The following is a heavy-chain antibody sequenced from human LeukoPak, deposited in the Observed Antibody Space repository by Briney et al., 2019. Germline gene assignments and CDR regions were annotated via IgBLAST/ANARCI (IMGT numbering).Heavy chain of an antibody. CDR1: GGSISSSNW. J-gene: IGHJ4*02. CDR2: IYHSGST. CDR3: ARYSSGWYYFDY. Sequence: PSETLSLTCAVSGGSISSSNWWSRVRQPPGKGLEWIGEIYHSGSTNYNPSLKSRVTISVDKSKNQFSLKLSSVTAADTAVYYCARYSSGWYYFDYWGQGTLVTVSS. D-gene: IGHD6-19*01. V-gene: IGHV4-4*02.